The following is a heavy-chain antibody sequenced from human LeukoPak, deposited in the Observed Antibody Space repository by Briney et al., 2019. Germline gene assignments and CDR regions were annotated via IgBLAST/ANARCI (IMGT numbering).Heavy chain of an antibody. D-gene: IGHD3-3*01. CDR1: GGFISSDNYY. CDR3: ARQLRHEWLFTQKYFDF. Sequence: SETLSLTCTVSGGFISSDNYYWGWIRQPPGKGLEWIGSIYYSGSTYYNPSLKSRVIISVDTSKNQFALKLSSVTAADTAVYYCARQLRHEWLFTQKYFDFWGQGSLVTVSS. J-gene: IGHJ4*02. CDR2: IYYSGST. V-gene: IGHV4-39*01.